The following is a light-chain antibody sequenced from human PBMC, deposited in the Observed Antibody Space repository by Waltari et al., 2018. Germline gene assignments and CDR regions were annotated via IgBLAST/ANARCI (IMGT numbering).Light chain of an antibody. J-gene: IGKJ3*01. CDR3: LQHNSYPFT. CDR2: AAT. V-gene: IGKV1-17*01. CDR1: QGISSY. Sequence: DIQMTQSPSSLSASVGDTVTIPCRASQGISSYLNWVQQKPGKAPKLLIYAATTLQSGVPSRFSGSGSGTEVTLTISSLQPEDFAAYYCLQHNSYPFTFGPGTKLDIK.